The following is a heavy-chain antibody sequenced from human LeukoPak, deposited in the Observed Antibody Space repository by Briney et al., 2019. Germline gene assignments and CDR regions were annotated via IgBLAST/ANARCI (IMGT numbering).Heavy chain of an antibody. Sequence: PSETLSLTCTVSGGSISSYYWSWIRQPAGKGLEWIGRIYTSGSTNYNPSLKSRVTMSVDTSKNQFSLKLSSVTAADTAVYYCAXVKHYYDFWSGYDDAFDXWGQGTMVTV. CDR3: AXVKHYYDFWSGYDDAFDX. J-gene: IGHJ3*01. D-gene: IGHD3-3*01. V-gene: IGHV4-4*07. CDR2: IYTSGST. CDR1: GGSISSYY.